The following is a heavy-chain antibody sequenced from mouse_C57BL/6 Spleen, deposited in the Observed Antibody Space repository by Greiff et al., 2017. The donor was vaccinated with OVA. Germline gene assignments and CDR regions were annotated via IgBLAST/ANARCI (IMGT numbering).Heavy chain of an antibody. D-gene: IGHD1-3*01. CDR1: GYTFTSYW. V-gene: IGHV1-61*01. Sequence: VQLQQPGAELVRPGSSVKLSCKASGYTFTSYWLDWVKQRPGQGLEWIGNIYPSDSETHYNQKFKDKATLTVDKSSSTAYMQLSSLTSEDSAVYYCARSGSYFDYWGQGTTLTVSS. CDR2: IYPSDSET. CDR3: ARSGSYFDY. J-gene: IGHJ2*01.